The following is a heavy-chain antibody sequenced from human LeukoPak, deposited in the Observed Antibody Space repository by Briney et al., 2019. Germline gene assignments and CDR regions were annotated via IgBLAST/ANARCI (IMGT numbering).Heavy chain of an antibody. CDR3: ARGKGQYCSGGSCYLDY. J-gene: IGHJ4*02. CDR1: GFTFSSVW. Sequence: GGSLRLSCAASGFTFSSVWMHWVRQAPGKGLVWVSYINSDGSSTSYADSVKGRFTISRDNAKNSLYLQMNSLRAEDTAVYYCARGKGQYCSGGSCYLDYWGQGTLVTVSS. D-gene: IGHD2-15*01. CDR2: INSDGSST. V-gene: IGHV3-74*01.